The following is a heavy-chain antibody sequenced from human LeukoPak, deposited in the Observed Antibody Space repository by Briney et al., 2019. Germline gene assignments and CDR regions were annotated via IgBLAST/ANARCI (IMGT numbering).Heavy chain of an antibody. CDR2: VSGSGSST. CDR1: GFTFSSQA. D-gene: IGHD6-19*01. CDR3: AKVAGSGWRYYFAY. V-gene: IGHV3-23*01. J-gene: IGHJ4*02. Sequence: PGGSLRLSCAASGFTFSSQAMSWVRQAPEKRLEWVSVVSGSGSSTYYADSVKGRFTVSRDNSKNTLYLQMNSLRAEDTAIYYCAKVAGSGWRYYFAYWGQGTLVTVSS.